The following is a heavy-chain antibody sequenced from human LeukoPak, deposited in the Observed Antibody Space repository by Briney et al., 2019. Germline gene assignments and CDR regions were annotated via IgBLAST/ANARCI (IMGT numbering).Heavy chain of an antibody. CDR2: MNPNRGTT. D-gene: IGHD1-26*01. CDR3: ARDGIVGAGRPY. J-gene: IGHJ4*02. Sequence: ASVKVSCKASGYTFTSYDINWVRQATGQGLEWMGWMNPNRGTTGYAQRFRGRVTMTRNTSISTAYMELSSLRSEDTAVYYCARDGIVGAGRPYWGQGTLVTVSS. V-gene: IGHV1-8*01. CDR1: GYTFTSYD.